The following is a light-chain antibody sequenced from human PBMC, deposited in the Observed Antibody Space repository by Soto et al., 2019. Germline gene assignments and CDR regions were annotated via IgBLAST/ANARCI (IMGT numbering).Light chain of an antibody. Sequence: EIVLTQSPGTLSLSPGERATLSCRASQSVSSSYLAWYQQRPGQAPRLLIYGASSRATGIPDRFSGSGSGTDFSLTISSLEPEDFAVDHCLHYGGSPQHTWGHGTMREIK. CDR3: LHYGGSPQHT. J-gene: IGKJ2*01. CDR1: QSVSSSY. V-gene: IGKV3-20*01. CDR2: GAS.